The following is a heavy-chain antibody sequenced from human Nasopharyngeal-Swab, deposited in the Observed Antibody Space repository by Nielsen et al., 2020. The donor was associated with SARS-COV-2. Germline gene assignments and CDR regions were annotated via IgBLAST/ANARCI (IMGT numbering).Heavy chain of an antibody. Sequence: SETLSLTCTVSGGSISSSSYYWSWIRQPPGKGLEWIGYIYYSGSTNYNPSLKSRVTISVDTSKNQFSLKLSSVTAADTAVYYCARLGITIFGLAGPAFDIWGQGTMVTVSS. CDR3: ARLGITIFGLAGPAFDI. CDR1: GGSISSSSYY. D-gene: IGHD3-3*01. V-gene: IGHV4-61*05. J-gene: IGHJ3*02. CDR2: IYYSGST.